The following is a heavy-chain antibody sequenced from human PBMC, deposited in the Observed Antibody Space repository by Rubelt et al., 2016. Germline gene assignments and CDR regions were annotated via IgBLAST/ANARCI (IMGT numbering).Heavy chain of an antibody. D-gene: IGHD1-26*01. CDR3: ARDIYSGSYYGY. J-gene: IGHJ4*02. CDR2: INAGNGNT. Sequence: QVQLVQSGAEVKKPGVSVKVSCKASGYTFTSYSMHWVRQAPGQRLEWMGWINAGNGNTKYSQKFQGRVTITRDTSGGTADMERSSLRSEDTAVYYCARDIYSGSYYGYWGQGTLVTVSS. CDR1: GYTFTSYS. V-gene: IGHV1-3*01.